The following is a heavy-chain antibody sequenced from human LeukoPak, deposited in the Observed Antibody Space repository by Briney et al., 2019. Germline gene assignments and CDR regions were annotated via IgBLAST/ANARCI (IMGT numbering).Heavy chain of an antibody. CDR3: ARDPYSGSYGDYYYYYMDV. J-gene: IGHJ6*03. CDR2: ISPSGDIR. V-gene: IGHV3-23*01. CDR1: GFTFSNHG. D-gene: IGHD1-26*01. Sequence: GGSLRLSCAASGFTFSNHGMNWVRQAPGKGLEWVSGISPSGDIRYYADSVKGWFTISRDNSKNTLYLEVNSLRAEDTAVYYCARDPYSGSYGDYYYYYMDVWGKGTTVTISS.